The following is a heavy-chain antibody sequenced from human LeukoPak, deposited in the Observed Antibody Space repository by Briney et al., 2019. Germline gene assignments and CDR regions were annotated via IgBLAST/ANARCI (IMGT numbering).Heavy chain of an antibody. J-gene: IGHJ4*02. Sequence: GGSLRLSCAASGFTFSSYWMSWVRQAPGKGLEWVANIKQDGSEKYYVDSVKGRFTISRDNAKNSLYLQMNSLRAEDTAVYYCAGGYPREEDDYWGQGTLVTVSS. D-gene: IGHD3-16*02. CDR2: IKQDGSEK. CDR3: AGGYPREEDDY. CDR1: GFTFSSYW. V-gene: IGHV3-7*01.